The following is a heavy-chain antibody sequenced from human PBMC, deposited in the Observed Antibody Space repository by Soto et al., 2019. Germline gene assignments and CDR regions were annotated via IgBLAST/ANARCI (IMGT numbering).Heavy chain of an antibody. D-gene: IGHD6-19*01. J-gene: IGHJ4*02. CDR3: AADVIGVAGDFEH. V-gene: IGHV1-58*01. CDR1: GFTFDSSA. Sequence: LVQSGPEVRKPGTSVKVSCKTSGFTFDSSAVQWVRQVRGQRLEWIGWIVVASGYPNVAQKFQDRVSLTRDLSTNTAFLELSSLTSDDSAMYYCAADVIGVAGDFEHWGQGTLLSVSS. CDR2: IVVASGYP.